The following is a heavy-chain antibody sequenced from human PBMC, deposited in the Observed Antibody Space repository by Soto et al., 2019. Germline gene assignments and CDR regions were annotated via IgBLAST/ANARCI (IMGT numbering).Heavy chain of an antibody. D-gene: IGHD6-19*01. CDR3: ARVHVMVLAGSTFDY. CDR2: IYHGGTT. J-gene: IGHJ4*01. CDR1: GYSISSGSY. Sequence: PSETLSLTCTVSGYSISSGSYCAWIRQPPRKGPEWIASIYHGGTTSYNPSLKSRITISVDTSYNQYSLKLTSVTAADTAVYYCARVHVMVLAGSTFDYWGHGTLVTVSS. V-gene: IGHV4-38-2*02.